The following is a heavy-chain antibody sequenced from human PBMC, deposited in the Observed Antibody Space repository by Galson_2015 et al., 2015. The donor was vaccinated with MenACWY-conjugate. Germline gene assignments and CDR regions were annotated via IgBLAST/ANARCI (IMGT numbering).Heavy chain of an antibody. Sequence: SVKVSCKASGGTFSSYAISWVRQAPGQGLEWMGGIIPIFGTANYAQKFQGRVTITADESTSTAYMELSSPRSEDTAVYYCAHYDSSGVWFDPWGQGTLVTVSS. D-gene: IGHD3-22*01. J-gene: IGHJ5*02. CDR2: IIPIFGTA. CDR1: GGTFSSYA. V-gene: IGHV1-69*13. CDR3: AHYDSSGVWFDP.